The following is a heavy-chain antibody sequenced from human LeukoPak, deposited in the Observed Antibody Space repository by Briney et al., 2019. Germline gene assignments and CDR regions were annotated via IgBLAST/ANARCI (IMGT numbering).Heavy chain of an antibody. CDR2: ISGSGGST. D-gene: IGHD1-26*01. V-gene: IGHV3-23*01. CDR3: AKDRTVGASYWYFDL. Sequence: PGGSLRLSCAASGFTFSSYAMSWVRQAPGKGLEWVSAISGSGGSTYYADSVRGRFTISRDNSKDTLYLQMNSLRAEETAVYYCAKDRTVGASYWYFDLWGRGTLVTVSS. J-gene: IGHJ2*01. CDR1: GFTFSSYA.